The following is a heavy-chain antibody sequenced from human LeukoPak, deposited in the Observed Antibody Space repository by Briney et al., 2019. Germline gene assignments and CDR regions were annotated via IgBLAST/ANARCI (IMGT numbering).Heavy chain of an antibody. Sequence: GKSLRLSCAASGFTFSNYGMHWVRQAPGKGLEWVALISYDGVNKYYADSVKGRFTISRDNSKNTLYLQMNSLRAEDTAVYYCARDRGGSYFDYWGQGTLVTVSS. D-gene: IGHD1-26*01. CDR2: ISYDGVNK. V-gene: IGHV3-30*03. CDR3: ARDRGGSYFDY. CDR1: GFTFSNYG. J-gene: IGHJ4*02.